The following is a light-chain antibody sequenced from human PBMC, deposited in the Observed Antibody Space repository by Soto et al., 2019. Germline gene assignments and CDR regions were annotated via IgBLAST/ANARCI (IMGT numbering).Light chain of an antibody. V-gene: IGKV3-15*01. J-gene: IGKJ3*01. CDR2: GAS. CDR3: QQYNNWPFT. Sequence: EIMMTQSPVTLSVSPGERATLSCRASQSVNSNLAWYQQKPGQAPRLLIYGASTRATGIPASFIGNGSGTEFPLTASSLQPEDFAVYYCQQYNNWPFTFGPGTRWIS. CDR1: QSVNSN.